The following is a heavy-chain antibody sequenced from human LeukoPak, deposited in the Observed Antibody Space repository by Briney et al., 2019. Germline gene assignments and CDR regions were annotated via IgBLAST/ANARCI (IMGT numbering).Heavy chain of an antibody. CDR1: GFIFSHYG. V-gene: IGHV3-30*18. CDR3: AKDRYSYAFEYSDS. D-gene: IGHD5-18*01. J-gene: IGHJ4*02. Sequence: GGSLRLSCAASGFIFSHYGMHWVRQAPGKGLEWVAVISFDGSNKYYADSVKGRFTISRDNSKNTLSLQVSSLRAEDTAVYYCAKDRYSYAFEYSDSWGQGTLVTVSS. CDR2: ISFDGSNK.